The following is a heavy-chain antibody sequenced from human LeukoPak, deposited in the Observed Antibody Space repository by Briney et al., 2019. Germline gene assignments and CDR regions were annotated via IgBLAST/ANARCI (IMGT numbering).Heavy chain of an antibody. J-gene: IGHJ4*02. Sequence: ASVKVSCKASGYTCTGYYMHWGRQAPGQGLEWMGRISPNSGGTNYAQKFQSRVTMTRDTSISAAYVELSRLRSDDTAVYYCAKEFAQGAVVPAATGHYYFDYWGQGTLVTVSS. CDR3: AKEFAQGAVVPAATGHYYFDY. CDR2: ISPNSGGT. CDR1: GYTCTGYY. D-gene: IGHD2-2*01. V-gene: IGHV1-2*06.